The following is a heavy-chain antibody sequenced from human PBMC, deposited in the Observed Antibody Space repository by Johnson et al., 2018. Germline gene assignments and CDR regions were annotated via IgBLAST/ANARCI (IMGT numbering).Heavy chain of an antibody. D-gene: IGHD1-14*01. Sequence: EVQLVESGGGLVKPGGSLRLSCAASGFTFSSYSMNWVRQAPGKGLEWVSSISSSSSYIYYADSVKGRFTISRDNAKNSLYLQMNSLRAEDTAVYYCAGVGWNQPAFDIWGQGTMVTVSS. CDR2: ISSSSSYI. V-gene: IGHV3-21*01. CDR1: GFTFSSYS. J-gene: IGHJ3*02. CDR3: AGVGWNQPAFDI.